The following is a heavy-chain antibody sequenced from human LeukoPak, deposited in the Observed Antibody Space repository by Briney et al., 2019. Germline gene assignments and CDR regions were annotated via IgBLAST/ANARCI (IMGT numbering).Heavy chain of an antibody. CDR3: ARTSSSGLVGGYYFDY. V-gene: IGHV4-34*01. D-gene: IGHD6-19*01. J-gene: IGHJ4*02. CDR1: GGSFSGYY. CDR2: IHHSGST. Sequence: SETLSLTCAVYGGSFSGYYWGWIRQPPGKGLQWIGSIHHSGSTYYNPSPKSRVTISVDTSKNQFSLKLSSVTAADTAVYYCARTSSSGLVGGYYFDYWGQGTLVTVSS.